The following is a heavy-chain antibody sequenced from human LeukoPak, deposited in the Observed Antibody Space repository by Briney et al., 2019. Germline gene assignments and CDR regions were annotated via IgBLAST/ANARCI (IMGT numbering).Heavy chain of an antibody. J-gene: IGHJ5*02. D-gene: IGHD2-15*01. V-gene: IGHV4-34*01. CDR2: INHRGST. CDR3: VSLVVVAATRWFDP. CDR1: GGSFSGYH. Sequence: PSETLSLTCAVYGGSFSGYHWSWIRQPPGKGLEWIGEINHRGSTNYNPSLKSRVTISVDTSKNQFSLKLSSVTAADTAVFYCVSLVVVAATRWFDPWGQGTLVTVSS.